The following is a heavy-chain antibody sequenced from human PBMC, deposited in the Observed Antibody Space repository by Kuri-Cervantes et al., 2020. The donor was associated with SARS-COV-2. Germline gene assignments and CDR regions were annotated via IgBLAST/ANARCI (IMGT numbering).Heavy chain of an antibody. CDR2: IGTAGDT. V-gene: IGHV3-13*01. J-gene: IGHJ6*02. D-gene: IGHD3-16*01. Sequence: GGSLRLSCAASGFTFSSYDMHWVRQATGKGLEWVSAIGTAGDTYYPGSVKGRFTISRENAKNPLYLQTNSLRAGDTAVYYCARDLGGPRFGGMGVWGQGTTVTVSS. CDR3: ARDLGGPRFGGMGV. CDR1: GFTFSSYD.